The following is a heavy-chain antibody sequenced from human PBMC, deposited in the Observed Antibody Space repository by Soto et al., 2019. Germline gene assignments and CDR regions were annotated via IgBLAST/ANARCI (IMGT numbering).Heavy chain of an antibody. CDR1: GGSVRSGDFY. CDR2: IYYSGTT. CDR3: ARQARGATYSDFDY. D-gene: IGHD1-26*01. J-gene: IGHJ4*02. V-gene: IGHV4-39*01. Sequence: SETLSLTCTVSGGSVRSGDFYWSWIRQPPGKGLEWVGYIYYSGTTFYVPSLKSRLFMSVDTSKNQFSLRLRSVTATDTAVYYCARQARGATYSDFDYWGQGTLVTVSS.